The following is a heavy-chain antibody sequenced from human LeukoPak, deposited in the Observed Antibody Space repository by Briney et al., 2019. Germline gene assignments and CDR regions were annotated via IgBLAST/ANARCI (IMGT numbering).Heavy chain of an antibody. J-gene: IGHJ4*02. CDR2: ISYDGSNK. V-gene: IGHV3-30-3*01. D-gene: IGHD2-2*01. CDR1: GFTFSSYW. Sequence: GGSLRLSCAASGFTFSSYWMHWVRQAPGKGLEWVAVISYDGSNKYYADSVKGRFTISRDNSKNTLYLQMNSLRAEDTAVYYCARDRPEPAANYYFDYWGQGTLVTVSS. CDR3: ARDRPEPAANYYFDY.